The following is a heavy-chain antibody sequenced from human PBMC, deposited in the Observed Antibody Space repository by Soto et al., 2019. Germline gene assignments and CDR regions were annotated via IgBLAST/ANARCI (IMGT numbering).Heavy chain of an antibody. CDR1: GYTFTGYY. V-gene: IGHV1-2*02. J-gene: IGHJ6*02. CDR2: INPNSGGT. CDR3: ARGGKGRHDFWSGYYWVEDYYYGMDV. D-gene: IGHD3-3*01. Sequence: QVQLVQSGAEVKKPGASVKVSCKASGYTFTGYYMHWVRQAPGQGREWMGWINPNSGGTNYAQKLQGRVTMTRDTSISTAYMERSRLRSDDTAGYYCARGGKGRHDFWSGYYWVEDYYYGMDVWGQGTTVTGSS.